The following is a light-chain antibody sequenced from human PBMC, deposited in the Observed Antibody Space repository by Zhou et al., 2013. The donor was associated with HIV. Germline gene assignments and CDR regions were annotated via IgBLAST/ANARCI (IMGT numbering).Light chain of an antibody. V-gene: IGKV3-15*01. CDR1: QSLTSN. J-gene: IGKJ5*01. CDR3: QQYKNWPPIT. Sequence: EIVMTQSPATLSVSPGERATLSCRASQSLTSNLAWYQQKPGQAPRLLVYGAFTRAAGIPARFSGSGSGTEYTLTISSVQSEDFAVYYCQQYKNWPPITFGQGTRLDI. CDR2: GAF.